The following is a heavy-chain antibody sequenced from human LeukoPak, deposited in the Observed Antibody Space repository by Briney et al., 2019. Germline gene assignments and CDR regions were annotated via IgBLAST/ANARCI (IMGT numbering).Heavy chain of an antibody. D-gene: IGHD1-14*01. CDR1: GFTFNNYW. CDR3: AKDRGAPDFYYYYYGMDV. CDR2: INGDGRST. V-gene: IGHV3-74*01. J-gene: IGHJ6*02. Sequence: GGSLRLSCAGSGFTFNNYWMHWARQVPGKGLEWVSRINGDGRSTSYADSVKGRFTITRDNAKYTLFLQMNNLGAEDTAVYYCAKDRGAPDFYYYYYGMDVWGQGTTVTVSS.